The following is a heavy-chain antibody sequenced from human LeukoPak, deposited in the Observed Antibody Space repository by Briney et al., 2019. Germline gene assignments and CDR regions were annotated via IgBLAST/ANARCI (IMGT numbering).Heavy chain of an antibody. CDR1: GFTFSRNA. CDR2: ISSSGSSS. Sequence: GGSLRLSCAASGFTFSRNAMSWVRQAPGKGLEWVSVISSSGSSSYYADSVKGRFTISRDNSKNTLYLQMNSLRAEDTATYYCAKNFGSGNYRSFDYWGQGTLVTVSS. J-gene: IGHJ4*02. D-gene: IGHD3-10*01. V-gene: IGHV3-23*01. CDR3: AKNFGSGNYRSFDY.